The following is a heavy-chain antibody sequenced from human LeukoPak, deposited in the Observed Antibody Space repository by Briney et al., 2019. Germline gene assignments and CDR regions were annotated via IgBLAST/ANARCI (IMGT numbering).Heavy chain of an antibody. J-gene: IGHJ3*02. Sequence: PGGSLRLSCAASGFTVSRNYMNWGRQAPGTGLEWVSLLSSTGNTSYADSVKGRFTISRHNSKNTLYLQVNSLRPEDTAMYYCARWRPIDAFDIWGQGTMVIVSS. V-gene: IGHV3-53*04. D-gene: IGHD3-3*01. CDR3: ARWRPIDAFDI. CDR2: LSSTGNT. CDR1: GFTVSRNY.